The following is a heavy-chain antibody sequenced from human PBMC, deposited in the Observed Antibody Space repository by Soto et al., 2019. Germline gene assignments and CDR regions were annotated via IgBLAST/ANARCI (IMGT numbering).Heavy chain of an antibody. CDR1: GFTFSSYG. J-gene: IGHJ1*01. CDR2: ISYDGSNK. Sequence: GGSLRLSCAASGFTFSSYGMHWVRQAPGKGLEWVAVISYDGSNKYYADSVKGRFTISRDNSKNTLYLQMNSLRAEDTAVYYCAKDHKTFEQWLVPVQHWGQGTLVTVSS. CDR3: AKDHKTFEQWLVPVQH. D-gene: IGHD6-19*01. V-gene: IGHV3-30*18.